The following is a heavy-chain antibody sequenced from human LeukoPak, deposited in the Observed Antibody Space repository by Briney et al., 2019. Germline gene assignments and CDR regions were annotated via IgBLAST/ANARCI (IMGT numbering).Heavy chain of an antibody. CDR1: GFSVSNNY. J-gene: IGHJ4*02. V-gene: IGHV3-66*04. CDR3: ARLSGSYSGY. Sequence: GGSLRLSCAASGFSVSNNYMSWVRQAPGKGLEWVSVIYSGGSTFYADSVKGRFTISRDNAKNSLYLQMNSLRDEDTAVYYCARLSGSYSGYWGQGTLVTVSS. CDR2: IYSGGST. D-gene: IGHD3-10*01.